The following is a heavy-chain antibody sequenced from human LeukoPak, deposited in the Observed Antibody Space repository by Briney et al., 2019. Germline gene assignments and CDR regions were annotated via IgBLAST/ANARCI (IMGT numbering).Heavy chain of an antibody. V-gene: IGHV3-20*04. Sequence: PGGSLRLSCAASGFTFDDYGMSWVRQAPGKGLEWVSGINWNGGSTGYADSVKGRFTISRDNAKNSLYLQMNSLRAEDTALYYCARGPSYYYKVRAFDIWGQGTMVTVSS. D-gene: IGHD3-10*01. J-gene: IGHJ3*02. CDR3: ARGPSYYYKVRAFDI. CDR2: INWNGGST. CDR1: GFTFDDYG.